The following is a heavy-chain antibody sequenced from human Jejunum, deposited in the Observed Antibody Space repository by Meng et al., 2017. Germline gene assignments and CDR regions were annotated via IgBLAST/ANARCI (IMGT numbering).Heavy chain of an antibody. Sequence: QGRGQGSGPGLVRPSETLSLTCTVSGGSVSSAAYYWNWIRQPPGKGLEWIGYIYYSGGTTYSPSLNSRVTISIDTAKNQVSLKVSSVTAADTAVYYCAHSSSSSSFGFDYWGQGTLVTVSS. CDR2: IYYSGGT. CDR1: GGSVSSAAYY. D-gene: IGHD6-6*01. V-gene: IGHV4-61*08. CDR3: AHSSSSSSFGFDY. J-gene: IGHJ4*02.